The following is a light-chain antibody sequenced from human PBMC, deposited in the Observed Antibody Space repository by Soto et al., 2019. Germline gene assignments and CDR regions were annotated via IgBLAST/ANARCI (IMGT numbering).Light chain of an antibody. CDR1: QSISTW. CDR2: DAS. J-gene: IGKJ2*01. CDR3: QQYNSYLST. Sequence: DIQMTQSPSTLSASVGDRVTITCRASQSISTWLAWYQQKPGKAPKLLIYDASSLKSGVSSRFSGSGSGTDFTLTISSLQPDDFATYYCQQYNSYLSTFGQGTKLEIK. V-gene: IGKV1-5*01.